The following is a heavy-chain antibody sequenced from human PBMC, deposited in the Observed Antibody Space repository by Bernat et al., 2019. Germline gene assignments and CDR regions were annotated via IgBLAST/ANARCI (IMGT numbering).Heavy chain of an antibody. CDR1: GGSISSYY. J-gene: IGHJ6*02. Sequence: QVQLQESGPGLVKPSATLSLTCTVSGGSISSYYWSWIRQPPGKGLEWIGYIYYSGSTNYNPSLKSRVTISVDTSKNQFSLKLSSVTAADTAVYYCARDLRSSCCYYGMDVWGQGTTVTVSS. CDR3: ARDLRSSCCYYGMDV. D-gene: IGHD6-6*01. V-gene: IGHV4-59*01. CDR2: IYYSGST.